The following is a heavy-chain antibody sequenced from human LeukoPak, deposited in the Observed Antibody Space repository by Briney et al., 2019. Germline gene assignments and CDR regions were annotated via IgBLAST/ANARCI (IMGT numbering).Heavy chain of an antibody. V-gene: IGHV1-3*03. CDR3: ARETLDYDILTGYYNRAFDY. CDR2: INAGNGNT. Sequence: ASVKVSCKASGYTFTKYPMHWVRQAPGQRLEWMGWINAGNGNTKYSQEFQGRVTITRDTSASTAYMELSSLRSEDMAVYYCARETLDYDILTGYYNRAFDYWGQGTLVTVSS. CDR1: GYTFTKYP. J-gene: IGHJ4*02. D-gene: IGHD3-9*01.